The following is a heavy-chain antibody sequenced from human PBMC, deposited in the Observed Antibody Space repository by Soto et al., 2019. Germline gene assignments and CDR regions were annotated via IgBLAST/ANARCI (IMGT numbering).Heavy chain of an antibody. CDR2: IYRGGST. J-gene: IGHJ3*01. CDR3: ARGGEAELLGAFDF. CDR1: GFTVSSNY. Sequence: EVQLVESGGGLIQPGGSLRLSCAASGFTVSSNYMSWVRQAPGKGLEWVSAIYRGGSTYYADSVKGRFTISRDNSKNTEVLPMNSLRAEDTAGYYWARGGEAELLGAFDFGGKGTMVPVSS. D-gene: IGHD2-15*01. V-gene: IGHV3-53*01.